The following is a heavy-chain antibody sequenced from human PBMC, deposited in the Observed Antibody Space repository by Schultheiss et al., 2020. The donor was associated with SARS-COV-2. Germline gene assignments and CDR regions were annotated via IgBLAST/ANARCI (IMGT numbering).Heavy chain of an antibody. J-gene: IGHJ2*01. V-gene: IGHV1-2*02. CDR1: GYTFTGYY. D-gene: IGHD1-26*01. CDR2: INPNSGGT. Sequence: ASVKVSCKASGYTFTGYYMHWVRQAPGQGLEWMGWINPNSGGTNYAQKLQGRVTITADKSTSTAYMELSSLRSEDTAVYYCARTWYSGSYHYWYFDLWGRGTLVTVSS. CDR3: ARTWYSGSYHYWYFDL.